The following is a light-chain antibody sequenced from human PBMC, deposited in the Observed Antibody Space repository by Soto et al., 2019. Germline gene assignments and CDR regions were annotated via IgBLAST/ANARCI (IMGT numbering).Light chain of an antibody. CDR2: KAS. Sequence: GDRVTITCRASQSITSWLAWYQHKPGKAPNRLIYKASTLESGVPSRFSGSGSGTEFTLTISSLQPDDFATYYCQNYNDFPRTFGQGTKVEI. CDR3: QNYNDFPRT. J-gene: IGKJ1*01. CDR1: QSITSW. V-gene: IGKV1-5*03.